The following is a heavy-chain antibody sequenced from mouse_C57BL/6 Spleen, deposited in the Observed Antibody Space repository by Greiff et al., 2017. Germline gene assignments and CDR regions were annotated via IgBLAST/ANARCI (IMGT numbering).Heavy chain of an antibody. CDR1: GFSFNTYA. Sequence: EVNVVESGGGLVQPKGSLKLSCAASGFSFNTYAMNWVRQAPGKGLEWVARIRSKSNNYATYYADSVKDRFTISRDDSESMLYLQMNNLKTEDTAMYYCVSGSYAMDYWGQGTSVTVSS. CDR2: IRSKSNNYAT. J-gene: IGHJ4*01. CDR3: VSGSYAMDY. V-gene: IGHV10-1*01.